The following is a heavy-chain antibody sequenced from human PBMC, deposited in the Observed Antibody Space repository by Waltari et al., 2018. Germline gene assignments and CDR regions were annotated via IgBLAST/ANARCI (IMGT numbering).Heavy chain of an antibody. V-gene: IGHV4-38-2*01. Sequence: QVQLQESGPGLVKPSETLSLTCAASGYSISSGYYWGWIRQPPGKGLEWIGSIYHSGSTYYNPSLKSRVTISVDTSKNQFSLKPSSVTAADTAVYYCARQFSGLLWFREFLNWFDPWGQGTLVTVSS. D-gene: IGHD3-10*01. CDR2: IYHSGST. J-gene: IGHJ5*02. CDR3: ARQFSGLLWFREFLNWFDP. CDR1: GYSISSGYY.